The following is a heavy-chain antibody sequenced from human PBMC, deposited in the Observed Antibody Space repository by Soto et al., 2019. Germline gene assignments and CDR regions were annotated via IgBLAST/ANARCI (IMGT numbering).Heavy chain of an antibody. CDR1: GGSISSSNW. J-gene: IGHJ6*02. CDR3: ARDPYIDLYYYYYGMDV. D-gene: IGHD4-4*01. V-gene: IGHV4-4*02. CDR2: IYHSGST. Sequence: SETLSLTCAVSGGSISSSNWWSWVRQPPGKGLEWIGEIYHSGSTNYNPSLKSRVTISVDKSKNQFSLKLSSVTAADTAVYYCARDPYIDLYYYYYGMDVWGQGTTVTVSS.